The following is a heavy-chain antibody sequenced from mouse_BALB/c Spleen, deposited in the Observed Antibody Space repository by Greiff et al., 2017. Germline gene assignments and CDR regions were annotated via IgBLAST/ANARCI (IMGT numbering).Heavy chain of an antibody. Sequence: VQLQQSGAELARPGASVKLSCKASGYTFSYWMQWVKQRPGQGLEWIGAIYPGDGDTRYTQKFKGKATLTADKSSSTAYMQLSSLASEDSAVYYCARGYDYAMDYWGQGTSVTVSS. J-gene: IGHJ4*01. CDR3: ARGYDYAMDY. D-gene: IGHD2-14*01. CDR2: IYPGDGDT. V-gene: IGHV1-87*01. CDR1: GYTFSYW.